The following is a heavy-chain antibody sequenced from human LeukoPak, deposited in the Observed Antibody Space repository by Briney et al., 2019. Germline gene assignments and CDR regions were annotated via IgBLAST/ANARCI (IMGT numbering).Heavy chain of an antibody. CDR3: ARAMRSGYDY. J-gene: IGHJ4*02. D-gene: IGHD5-12*01. CDR2: ISSSSDAI. V-gene: IGHV3-48*02. CDR1: GFTFSNYG. Sequence: GGSLRLSCAASGFTFSNYGMNRVRQAPGKGLEWVSYISSSSDAIYYADSVKGRFTISRDNAKNSLYLEMNSLRDEDTAVYYCARAMRSGYDYWGQGTLVTVSS.